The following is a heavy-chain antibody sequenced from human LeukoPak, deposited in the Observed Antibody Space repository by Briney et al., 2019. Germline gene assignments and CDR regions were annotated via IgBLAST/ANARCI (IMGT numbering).Heavy chain of an antibody. J-gene: IGHJ3*02. V-gene: IGHV1-69*05. D-gene: IGHD3-10*01. Sequence: SVKVSCKASGGTFSSYAISWVRQAPGQGLEWMGGIIPIFGTANYAQKFQGRVTITTDESTSTAYMELSSLRSEDTAVYYCARGELPGDAFDIWGQGTMVTVSS. CDR1: GGTFSSYA. CDR2: IIPIFGTA. CDR3: ARGELPGDAFDI.